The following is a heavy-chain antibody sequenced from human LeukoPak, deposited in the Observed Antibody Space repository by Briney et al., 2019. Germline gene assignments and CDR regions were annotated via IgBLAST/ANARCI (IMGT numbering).Heavy chain of an antibody. Sequence: GGSLRLSCAASGFTFSSYSMNWVRQAPGKGLEWVSSISSSSSYIYYADSVKGRFTISRDNAKNSLYLQMNSLRAEDTAVYYCARDRMETAFDIWGQGTMVTVSS. J-gene: IGHJ3*02. D-gene: IGHD2-8*01. CDR3: ARDRMETAFDI. CDR1: GFTFSSYS. V-gene: IGHV3-21*01. CDR2: ISSSSSYI.